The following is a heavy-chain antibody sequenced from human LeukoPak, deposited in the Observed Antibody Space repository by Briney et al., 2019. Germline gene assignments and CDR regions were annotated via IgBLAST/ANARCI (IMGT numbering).Heavy chain of an antibody. D-gene: IGHD6-13*01. V-gene: IGHV4-34*01. CDR1: GGSFSGYY. CDR3: ARGRMDVAGYSSSWYSFKYYFDY. CDR2: INHSGST. J-gene: IGHJ4*02. Sequence: SETLSLTCAVYGGSFSGYYWSWIRQPPGKGLEWIGEINHSGSTNYNPSLKSRVTISVDASKNQFSPKLSSVTAADTAVYYCARGRMDVAGYSSSWYSFKYYFDYWGQGTLVTVSS.